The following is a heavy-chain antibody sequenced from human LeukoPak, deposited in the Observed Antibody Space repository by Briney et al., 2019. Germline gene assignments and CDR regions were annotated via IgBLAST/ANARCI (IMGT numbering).Heavy chain of an antibody. CDR3: ARGGIVTTTIQIPPTDY. Sequence: PGGSLRLSCAVSGXTFSSYGMHWVRQAPGKGLEWVAAISYDGSNKYYADSVKGRFTISRDNSKNTLYLQMNSLRAEDTAVYYCARGGIVTTTIQIPPTDYWGQGTLVTVSS. D-gene: IGHD5-12*01. V-gene: IGHV3-30*03. J-gene: IGHJ4*02. CDR1: GXTFSSYG. CDR2: ISYDGSNK.